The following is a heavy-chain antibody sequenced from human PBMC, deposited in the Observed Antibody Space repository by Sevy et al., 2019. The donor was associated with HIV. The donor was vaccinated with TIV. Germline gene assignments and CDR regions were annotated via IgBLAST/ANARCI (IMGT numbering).Heavy chain of an antibody. V-gene: IGHV3-23*01. D-gene: IGHD3-22*01. J-gene: IGHJ4*02. CDR2: ISGSGGST. CDR3: ATDYLSHYYDSSGYGRNPDY. Sequence: GGSLILSYAASGFTFSSYAMSWVRQAPGKGLEWVSAISGSGGSTYYADSVKGRFTISRDNSKNTLYLQMNSLRAEDTAVYYCATDYLSHYYDSSGYGRNPDYWGQGTLVTVSS. CDR1: GFTFSSYA.